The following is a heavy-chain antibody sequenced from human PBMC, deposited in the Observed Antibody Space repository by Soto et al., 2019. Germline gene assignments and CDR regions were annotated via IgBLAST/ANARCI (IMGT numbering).Heavy chain of an antibody. CDR3: AKGGSGNYLTYYYYYGMDV. Sequence: QVQLVESGGGVVQPGRSLRLSCAASGFSLSNNGMHWVRQAPDKGLEWVAVISYDGNNKYYADSVKGRFTISRDNSKNTVYLEMNNLRAEDTAMYYCAKGGSGNYLTYYYYYGMDVWGQGTTVTVSS. V-gene: IGHV3-30*18. J-gene: IGHJ6*02. D-gene: IGHD3-22*01. CDR1: GFSLSNNG. CDR2: ISYDGNNK.